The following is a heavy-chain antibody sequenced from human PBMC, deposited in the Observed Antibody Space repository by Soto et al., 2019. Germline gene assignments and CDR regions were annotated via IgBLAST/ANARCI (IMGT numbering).Heavy chain of an antibody. CDR3: ARHGVVVAATSWFGP. J-gene: IGHJ5*02. CDR1: GGSISSVNYY. V-gene: IGHV4-39*01. Sequence: QLQLQGSGPGLLKPSETLSLTCTVSGGSISSVNYYWGWIRQSPGKGLEWIGSISSTGNTYYSPSLTSRVTISVDTPKNQFSLNLRSVTAADTAVYYCARHGVVVAATSWFGPWGQGTLVTVSS. D-gene: IGHD2-15*01. CDR2: ISSTGNT.